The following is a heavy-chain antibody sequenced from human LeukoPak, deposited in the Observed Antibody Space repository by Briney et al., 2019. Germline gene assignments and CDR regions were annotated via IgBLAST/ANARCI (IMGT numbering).Heavy chain of an antibody. CDR2: ISSSSSYI. J-gene: IGHJ4*02. D-gene: IGHD2-2*01. CDR1: GIIVSSNY. V-gene: IGHV3-21*01. Sequence: GGSLRLSCAASGIIVSSNYMNWVRQAPGKGLEWVSSISSSSSYIYYADSVKGRFTISRDNAKNSLYLQMNSLRAEDTAVYYCARDAWDCSSTSCSKVLDYWGQGTLVTVSS. CDR3: ARDAWDCSSTSCSKVLDY.